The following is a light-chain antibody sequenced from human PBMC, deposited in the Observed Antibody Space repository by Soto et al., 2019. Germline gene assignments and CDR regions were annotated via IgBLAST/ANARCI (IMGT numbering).Light chain of an antibody. CDR3: AAWDDSLNGSYV. J-gene: IGLJ1*01. V-gene: IGLV1-44*01. Sequence: QSVRTQPPSASGTPGQRVTISCSGSSSNIGRNTVNWYQQLPGTAPKRLIYSNSQRPSGVPDRFSGSKSGTSASLAISGLQSEDEADYYCAAWDDSLNGSYVFGTGTKLTVL. CDR2: SNS. CDR1: SSNIGRNT.